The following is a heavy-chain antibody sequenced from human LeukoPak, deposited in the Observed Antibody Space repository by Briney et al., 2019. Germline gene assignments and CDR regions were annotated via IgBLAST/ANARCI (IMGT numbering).Heavy chain of an antibody. CDR3: AKDGGCSSTTCYSPYYFDY. D-gene: IGHD2-2*01. J-gene: IGHJ4*02. Sequence: GGSLRLSCAASGFTFSSYAMHWVRQVPGKGLEWVAVVSYDGSNKYYADSVKGRFTISRVNSKNTLYLQMNSLRAEDTAVYYCAKDGGCSSTTCYSPYYFDYWGQGTLVTVSS. CDR1: GFTFSSYA. V-gene: IGHV3-30*04. CDR2: VSYDGSNK.